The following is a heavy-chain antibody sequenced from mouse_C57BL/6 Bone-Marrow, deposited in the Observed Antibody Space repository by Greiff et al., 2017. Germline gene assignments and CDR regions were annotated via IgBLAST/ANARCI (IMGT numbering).Heavy chain of an antibody. CDR2: IDPSDSYT. Sequence: QVQLQQPGAELVMPGASVKLSCKASGYTFTSYWMHWVKQTPGQGLEWIGEIDPSDSYTTYNQKFKGKSTLTVDKSSSTAYMQLSSLTSEDSAVYYWNWEYFDYWGQGTTLTVSS. CDR3: NWEYFDY. J-gene: IGHJ2*01. CDR1: GYTFTSYW. D-gene: IGHD4-1*01. V-gene: IGHV1-69*01.